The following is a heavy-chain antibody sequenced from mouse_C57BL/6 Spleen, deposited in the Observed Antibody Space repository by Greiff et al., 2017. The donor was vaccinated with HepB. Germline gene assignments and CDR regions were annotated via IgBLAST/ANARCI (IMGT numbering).Heavy chain of an antibody. CDR1: GYTFTSYG. CDR2: IYPRSGNT. J-gene: IGHJ1*03. CDR3: AREGGGYGSSYGGYFDV. V-gene: IGHV1-81*01. D-gene: IGHD1-1*01. Sequence: VQLQQSGAELARPGASVKLSCKASGYTFTSYGISWVKQRTGQGLEWIGEIYPRSGNTYYNEKFKGKATLTADKSSSTAYMELRSLTSEDSAVYFCAREGGGYGSSYGGYFDVWGTGTTVTVSS.